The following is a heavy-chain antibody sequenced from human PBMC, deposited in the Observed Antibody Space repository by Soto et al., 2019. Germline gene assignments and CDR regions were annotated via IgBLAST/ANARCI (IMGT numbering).Heavy chain of an antibody. Sequence: SETLSLTCTISGGSISSYYWSWIRQTPGKGLEWIGYVYFSGSTNYNPSLKSRVLISIDTSRNQFSLKLNSVTAADTAVYYCTRDLYIGHRGYRQSNVWGQGKTGTVSS. CDR3: TRDLYIGHRGYRQSNV. V-gene: IGHV4-59*01. CDR1: GGSISSYY. D-gene: IGHD5-12*01. J-gene: IGHJ6*02. CDR2: VYFSGST.